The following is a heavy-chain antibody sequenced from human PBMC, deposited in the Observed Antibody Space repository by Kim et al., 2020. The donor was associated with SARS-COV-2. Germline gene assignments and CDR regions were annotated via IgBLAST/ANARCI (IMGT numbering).Heavy chain of an antibody. J-gene: IGHJ4*02. CDR3: ARRRGARQQGGYFDY. CDR1: GFSLTTREMC. D-gene: IGHD2-15*01. CDR2: IDWDNDK. Sequence: SGPTLVNPTQTLTLTCTFSGFSLTTREMCVTWIRQPPGKSLEWLARIDWDNDKFYSTSLKTRLTISRDTSKHQVVLTMTNMDPVDTATYYCARRRGARQQGGYFDYWGQGTLVTVSS. V-gene: IGHV2-70*17.